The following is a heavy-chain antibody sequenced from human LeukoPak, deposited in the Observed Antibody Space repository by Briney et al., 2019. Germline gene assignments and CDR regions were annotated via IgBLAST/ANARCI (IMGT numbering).Heavy chain of an antibody. CDR2: ITTNGAST. J-gene: IGHJ4*02. Sequence: GGSLRLSCAASGFIFSDYYMTWIRQAPGKGLEWISYITTNGASTYYATSVKGRFTVSRDNAKNSLYLQMNSLKAEDTAVYYCARDVVTEVVTLTTTDSWGQGTLVTVSS. D-gene: IGHD2-21*02. V-gene: IGHV3-11*04. CDR3: ARDVVTEVVTLTTTDS. CDR1: GFIFSDYY.